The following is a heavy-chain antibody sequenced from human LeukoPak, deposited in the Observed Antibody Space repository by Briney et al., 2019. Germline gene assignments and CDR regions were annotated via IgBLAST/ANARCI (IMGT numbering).Heavy chain of an antibody. J-gene: IGHJ4*02. V-gene: IGHV3-21*01. CDR1: GFTFSTYS. Sequence: GESLRLSCAASGFTFSTYSMNWVRQAPGKGLEWVSSISSSGSYKYYADSVKGRFTISRDNAKKSLYLQMNSLRAEDTAVYYCARDRSSYYFDYWGQGTLVTVSS. CDR2: ISSSGSYK. CDR3: ARDRSSYYFDY.